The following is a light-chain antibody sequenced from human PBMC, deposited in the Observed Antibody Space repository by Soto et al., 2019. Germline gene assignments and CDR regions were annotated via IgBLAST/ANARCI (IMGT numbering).Light chain of an antibody. CDR3: SSYTGSSTLE. V-gene: IGLV2-14*01. Sequence: QSALTQPASVSGSPGQSITISCTGTSSDVGGYNYVSWYQQHPGKAPKLMIYDVSNRPSGVSNRFSGSKSGNTASLTISGLQAEDEADYYCSSYTGSSTLEFDGWTKVTVL. J-gene: IGLJ2*01. CDR1: SSDVGGYNY. CDR2: DVS.